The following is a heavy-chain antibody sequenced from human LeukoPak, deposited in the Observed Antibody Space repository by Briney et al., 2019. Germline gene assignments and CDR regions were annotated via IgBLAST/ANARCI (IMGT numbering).Heavy chain of an antibody. V-gene: IGHV4-39*07. CDR2: MYYSGST. D-gene: IGHD5-24*01. CDR3: ASGIDGYTDDAFDI. Sequence: SETLSLTCTVSGDSISSDSYYCGWIRQPPGEGLEWIGSMYYSGSTHYNPSLKSRVTISVHTSTNQFSLQVSSVTAADTAVYYCASGIDGYTDDAFDIWGQGTLVTVSS. CDR1: GDSISSDSYY. J-gene: IGHJ3*02.